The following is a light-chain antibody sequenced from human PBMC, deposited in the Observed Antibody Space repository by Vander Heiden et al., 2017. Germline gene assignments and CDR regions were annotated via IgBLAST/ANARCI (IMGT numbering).Light chain of an antibody. J-gene: IGLJ1*01. CDR1: SSDVGSYNR. Sequence: QSALTQPPSVSGSPGQSVTISCTGTSSDVGSYNRVSWYQQPPGTAPKLMMYEVSNRPSGVPDRFSGSKSGKTDSLTIYGLQAEDEAEYYCSSSKSRSPFYVFGTGTKVTVL. CDR3: SSSKSRSPFYV. CDR2: EVS. V-gene: IGLV2-18*02.